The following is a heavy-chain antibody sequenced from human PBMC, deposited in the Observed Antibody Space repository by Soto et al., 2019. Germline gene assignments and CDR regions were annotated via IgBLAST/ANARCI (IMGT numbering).Heavy chain of an antibody. J-gene: IGHJ4*02. D-gene: IGHD4-17*01. CDR2: IGTRGNTK. Sequence: QVQLVESGGGLVKPGGSLRLSCATSGFTFSDYYMSWIRQAPGTGLEWVSYIGTRGNTKYYADSVRGRFTISRDNAMNSLYLQMNSLRADDTAVYYCARDGTEYYGEYYDYWGQGIPVTVSS. CDR1: GFTFSDYY. V-gene: IGHV3-11*01. CDR3: ARDGTEYYGEYYDY.